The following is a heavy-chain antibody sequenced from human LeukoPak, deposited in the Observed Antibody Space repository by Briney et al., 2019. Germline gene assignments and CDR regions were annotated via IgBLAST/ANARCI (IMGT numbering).Heavy chain of an antibody. CDR1: GFTFDDYG. CDR3: ARGYLNNDVHPHAFDI. CDR2: INWSGGST. Sequence: GGSLRLSCAASGFTFDDYGMSWVRQAPGKGLEWVSGINWSGGSTGYGDSVKGRFTISRDKTSLFLQMNSLRAEDTALYYCARGYLNNDVHPHAFDIWGQGTLVTVSS. V-gene: IGHV3-20*04. D-gene: IGHD3-10*02. J-gene: IGHJ3*02.